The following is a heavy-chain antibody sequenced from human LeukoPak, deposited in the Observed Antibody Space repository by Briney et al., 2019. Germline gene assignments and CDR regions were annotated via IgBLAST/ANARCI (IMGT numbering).Heavy chain of an antibody. V-gene: IGHV3-23*01. D-gene: IGHD3-22*01. J-gene: IGHJ4*02. CDR3: AKRAYDSSGQGYYFDY. Sequence: PGGSLRLSCAASGFTFSSYAMSWVRQAPGKGLEWVSAISGSGGSTYYADSVKGRFTISRDNSKNTLYLQMNSLRAEDTAVYYCAKRAYDSSGQGYYFDYLGQGTLVTVSS. CDR2: ISGSGGST. CDR1: GFTFSSYA.